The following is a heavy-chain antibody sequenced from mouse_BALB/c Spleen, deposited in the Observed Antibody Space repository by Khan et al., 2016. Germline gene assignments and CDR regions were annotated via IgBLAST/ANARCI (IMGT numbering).Heavy chain of an antibody. V-gene: IGHV2-6-7*01. J-gene: IGHJ3*01. CDR2: IWADGRT. CDR3: SSDYDGFAY. CDR1: GFSLTGYG. D-gene: IGHD2-12*01. Sequence: QMQLEESGPGLVAPSQSLSITCTVSGFSLTGYGVNWVRQPPGKGLEWLGKIWADGRTDYNSVLKSRVSTSKDNSKSQVVLKMNSLQTDDTANYYCSSDYDGFAYWGQGTLVIVSA.